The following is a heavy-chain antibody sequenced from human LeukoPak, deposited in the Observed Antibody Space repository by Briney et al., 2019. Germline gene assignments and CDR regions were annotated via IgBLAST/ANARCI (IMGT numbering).Heavy chain of an antibody. CDR2: ISGGGVST. D-gene: IGHD4-23*01. CDR3: AKGGLGGTAVVTMDS. Sequence: GASLRLSCAASGFTFSSYAMSWVRQAPGKGLEWVSGISGGGVSTYYADSVKGQFTISRDNSKNTVYLQMNSLRAEDTAIYFCAKGGLGGTAVVTMDSWGQGTLVTVSS. CDR1: GFTFSSYA. J-gene: IGHJ4*02. V-gene: IGHV3-23*01.